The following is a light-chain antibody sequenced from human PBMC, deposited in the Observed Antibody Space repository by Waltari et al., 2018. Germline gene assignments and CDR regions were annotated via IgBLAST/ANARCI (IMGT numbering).Light chain of an antibody. CDR1: QDISIC. CDR2: AAS. V-gene: IGKV1-27*01. J-gene: IGKJ1*01. Sequence: IQMTQSPLSLSASVGDRVTITCRASQDISICVAWYQQKPGKVPKVLIFAASSWPSGVPPRFSGSGSGTDFTLTIDSLQPEDVATYCCQKYDSPPQTFGQGTKVEIK. CDR3: QKYDSPPQT.